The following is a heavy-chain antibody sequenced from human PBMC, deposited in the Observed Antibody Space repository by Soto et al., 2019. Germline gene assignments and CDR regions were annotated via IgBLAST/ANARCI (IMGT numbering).Heavy chain of an antibody. CDR2: IHPSGGGA. D-gene: IGHD2-21*02. V-gene: IGHV1-46*03. CDR3: SRGGHITVVTASFDF. J-gene: IGHJ4*02. Sequence: ASVKVSCKASENTFSSYYLHWVRQAPGQGLEWMGMIHPSGGGATYAQKFLGRVTMIRDTSTSTVFMELSSLRSEDTAIYYCSRGGHITVVTASFDFWGQGTLVTVSS. CDR1: ENTFSSYY.